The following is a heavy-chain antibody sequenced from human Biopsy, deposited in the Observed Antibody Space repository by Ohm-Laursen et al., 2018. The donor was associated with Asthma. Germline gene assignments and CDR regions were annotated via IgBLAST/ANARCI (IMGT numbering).Heavy chain of an antibody. Sequence: LRVGFLPSSFRFRNCAIYWVRQAPGKELEWVGVISKDASTQDYADSVKGRFTMARDNSKNTLDLQMNSLREEDTAVYYCVRDGTDDAFDIWGQGTVVSVSS. CDR3: VRDGTDDAFDI. CDR1: SFRFRNCA. D-gene: IGHD1-1*01. CDR2: ISKDASTQ. J-gene: IGHJ3*02. V-gene: IGHV3-30*01.